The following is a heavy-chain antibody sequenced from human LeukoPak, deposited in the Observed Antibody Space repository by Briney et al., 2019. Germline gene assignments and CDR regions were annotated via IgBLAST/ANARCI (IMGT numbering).Heavy chain of an antibody. V-gene: IGHV3-49*03. CDR2: IRKKAYGETT. CDR1: GFIFGDDG. Sequence: GGSLRLSCTASGFIFGDDGWSWFRLAPGKGLEWICLIRKKAYGETTEYAASVRGRFTISRDDAKSIAYLQMNSLKTEDTALYYCVRGLRDYGDSNYYFDQWGQGTLVTVSS. J-gene: IGHJ4*02. D-gene: IGHD4-17*01. CDR3: VRGLRDYGDSNYYFDQ.